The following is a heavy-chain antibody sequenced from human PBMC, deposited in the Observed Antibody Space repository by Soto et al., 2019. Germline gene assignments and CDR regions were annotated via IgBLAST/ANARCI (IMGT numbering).Heavy chain of an antibody. Sequence: SVKVPCKASGGTFSNYAINWVRQAPGQGLEWMGGIIPIFGTGNYAQKFQGRVTITADESTSTAYLDLSGLRPEDTAVYYCARPVEMATISRSYLFYWGQGTLVTV. CDR3: ARPVEMATISRSYLFY. CDR1: GGTFSNYA. D-gene: IGHD5-12*01. J-gene: IGHJ4*02. CDR2: IIPIFGTG. V-gene: IGHV1-69*13.